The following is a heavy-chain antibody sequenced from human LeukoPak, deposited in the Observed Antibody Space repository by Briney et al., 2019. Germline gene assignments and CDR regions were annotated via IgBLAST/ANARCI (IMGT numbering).Heavy chain of an antibody. CDR3: AKGRDGYNSDFDY. Sequence: QSGRSLRLSCAATGFTFSSYAMSWVRQAPGKGLEWVSAISSSGGSTYYADSVKGRFTISRDNSKNTLYLQMNSLRAEDTAVYYCAKGRDGYNSDFDYWGQGTLVTVSS. J-gene: IGHJ4*02. CDR2: ISSSGGST. CDR1: GFTFSSYA. V-gene: IGHV3-23*01. D-gene: IGHD5-24*01.